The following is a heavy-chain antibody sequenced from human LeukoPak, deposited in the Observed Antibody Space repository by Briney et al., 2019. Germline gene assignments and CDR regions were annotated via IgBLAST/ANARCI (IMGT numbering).Heavy chain of an antibody. V-gene: IGHV1-8*01. CDR2: MNPNSGNT. J-gene: IGHJ6*02. CDR3: ARSGSYYHYYGMDV. D-gene: IGHD1-26*01. Sequence: ASVKVSCKASGYTFTSYDINWVRQAPGQGLEWMGWMNPNSGNTGYAQKFQGRVTMTRNTSISTAYMELSSLRPEDTAVYYCARSGSYYHYYGMDVWGQGTTVTVSS. CDR1: GYTFTSYD.